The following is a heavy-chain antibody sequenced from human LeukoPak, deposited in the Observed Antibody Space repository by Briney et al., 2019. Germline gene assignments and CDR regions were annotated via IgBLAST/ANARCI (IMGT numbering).Heavy chain of an antibody. CDR1: GGSISSYY. CDR3: ARARGYSSGWEFDY. J-gene: IGHJ4*02. D-gene: IGHD6-19*01. CDR2: IHYSGST. V-gene: IGHV4-59*01. Sequence: SETLSLTCTVSGGSISSYYWSWIRQPPGKGLEWIGYIHYSGSTNYNPSLKSRVTISVDTSKNQFSLKLSSVTAADTAVYYCARARGYSSGWEFDYWGQGTLVTVSS.